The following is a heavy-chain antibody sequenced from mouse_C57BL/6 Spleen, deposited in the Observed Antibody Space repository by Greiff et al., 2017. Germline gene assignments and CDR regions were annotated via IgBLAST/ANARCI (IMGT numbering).Heavy chain of an antibody. CDR1: GYAFSSSW. CDR3: ARRGDYVDY. CDR2: IYPGDGDT. V-gene: IGHV1-82*01. Sequence: VQLVESGPELVKPGASVKISCKASGYAFSSSWMNWVKQRPGKGLEWIGRIYPGDGDTNYNGKFKGKATLTADKSSSTAYMQLSSLTSEDSAVYFCARRGDYVDYWGQGTTLTVSS. J-gene: IGHJ2*01. D-gene: IGHD2-4*01.